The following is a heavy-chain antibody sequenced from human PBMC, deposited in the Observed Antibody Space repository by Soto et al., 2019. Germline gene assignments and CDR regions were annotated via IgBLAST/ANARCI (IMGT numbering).Heavy chain of an antibody. V-gene: IGHV3-30-3*01. CDR1: GFTFSSYA. J-gene: IGHJ3*02. CDR2: ISYDGSNK. CDR3: ARVGARYSYAQWGAFDI. D-gene: IGHD5-18*01. Sequence: QVQLVESGGGVVQPGRSLRLSCAASGFTFSSYAMHWVRQAPGKGLEWVAVISYDGSNKYYADSVKGRFTISRDNSKNTLYLQMNSLRAEDTAVYYCARVGARYSYAQWGAFDIWGQGIMVTVSS.